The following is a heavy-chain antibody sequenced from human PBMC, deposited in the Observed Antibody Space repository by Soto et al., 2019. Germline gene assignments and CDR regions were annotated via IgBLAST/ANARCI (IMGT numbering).Heavy chain of an antibody. CDR3: ARDTSHSFDY. V-gene: IGHV1-18*01. CDR2: ISPYNGNT. CDR1: GFTFNTYF. D-gene: IGHD2-2*01. J-gene: IGHJ4*02. Sequence: HVQLLQSGGELKKPGASVKVSCNTSGFTFNTYFISWVRQAPGQGLEWMGWISPYNGNTKYGEKFQGRVTMTTDTITRTAYMELRNLRIDDTAVYYCARDTSHSFDYWGQGTLVTVSS.